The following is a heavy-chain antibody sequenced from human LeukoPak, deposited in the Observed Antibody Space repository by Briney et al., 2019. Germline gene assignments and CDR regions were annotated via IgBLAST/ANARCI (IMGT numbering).Heavy chain of an antibody. Sequence: GGSLRLSCAASGFTFSNAWMGWVRQAPGKGLEWVGRIKSKTDGGTTDYAAPVKGRFTISRDDSKNTLYLQMNSLRAEDTAVYYCARDLRLDYYFDYWGQGTLVTVSS. D-gene: IGHD5/OR15-5a*01. CDR3: ARDLRLDYYFDY. CDR1: GFTFSNAW. V-gene: IGHV3-15*01. J-gene: IGHJ4*02. CDR2: IKSKTDGGTT.